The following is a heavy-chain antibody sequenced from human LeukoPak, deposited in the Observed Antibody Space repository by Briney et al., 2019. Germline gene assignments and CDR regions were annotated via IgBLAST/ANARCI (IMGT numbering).Heavy chain of an antibody. V-gene: IGHV3-21*01. CDR3: ARDRGI. CDR1: AFTFSSYI. CDR2: ISSSSSYI. Sequence: GGSLRLSCAASAFTFSSYIMNWFLQAPGNGLEWVSSISSSSSYIYYADSVKGRFTISRDNAKNPLYLQMNSLRADDTAVSYCARDRGIWGQGTMVTVSS. D-gene: IGHD3-10*01. J-gene: IGHJ3*02.